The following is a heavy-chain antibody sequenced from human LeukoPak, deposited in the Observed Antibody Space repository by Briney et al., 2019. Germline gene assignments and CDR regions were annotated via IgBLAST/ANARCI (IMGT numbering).Heavy chain of an antibody. D-gene: IGHD2-2*01. V-gene: IGHV4-59*01. CDR2: IYDSGSA. CDR1: GGSISSYY. CDR3: ARVGGTNYYYYGMDV. Sequence: SETLSLTCTVSGGSISSYYWSWIRQPPGKGLEWIGYIYDSGSANYNPSLKSRVTISVDTSKNQFSLKLSSVTAADTAVYYCARVGGTNYYYYGMDVWGQGTTVTVSS. J-gene: IGHJ6*02.